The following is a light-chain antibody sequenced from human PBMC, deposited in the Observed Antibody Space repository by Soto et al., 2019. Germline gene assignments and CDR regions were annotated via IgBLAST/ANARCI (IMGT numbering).Light chain of an antibody. CDR2: RVS. J-gene: IGKJ1*01. CDR3: MQGTHWPPT. V-gene: IGKV2-30*01. CDR1: QSLVYNDGDSY. Sequence: DVVMTQSPLSLPVNLGQPASISCRSSQSLVYNDGDSYLNWFHQRPGQSPRRLIYRVSNRDSGVPDRFSGSGSGTDFTLKISRVEAEDVGVYYCMQGTHWPPTFGQGTKVDIK.